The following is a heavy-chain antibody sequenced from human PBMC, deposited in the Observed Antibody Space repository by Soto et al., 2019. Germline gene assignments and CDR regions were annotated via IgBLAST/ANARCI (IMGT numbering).Heavy chain of an antibody. J-gene: IGHJ4*02. CDR3: ARDSQQGGIDY. CDR2: ISYDGSNK. CDR1: GFTFSSYA. D-gene: IGHD3-16*01. V-gene: IGHV3-30-3*01. Sequence: QVQLVESGGGVVQPGRSLRLSCAASGFTFSSYAMHWVRQAPGKGLEWVAVISYDGSNKYYADSVKGRFTISRDNSKNTLYLQMNSLRAEATAVYYCARDSQQGGIDYWGQGTLVTVSS.